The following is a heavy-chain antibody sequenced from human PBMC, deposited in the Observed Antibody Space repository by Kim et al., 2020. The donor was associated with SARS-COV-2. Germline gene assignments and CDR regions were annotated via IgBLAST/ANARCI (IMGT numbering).Heavy chain of an antibody. D-gene: IGHD3-22*01. CDR1: GYTFTSYY. Sequence: ASVKVSCKASGYTFTSYYMHWVRQAPGQGLEWMGIINPSGGSTSYAQKFQGRVTMTRDTSTSTVYMELSSLRSEDTAVYYCARVLGDSSGYYAYYFDYWGQGTLVTVSS. J-gene: IGHJ4*02. CDR2: INPSGGST. V-gene: IGHV1-46*01. CDR3: ARVLGDSSGYYAYYFDY.